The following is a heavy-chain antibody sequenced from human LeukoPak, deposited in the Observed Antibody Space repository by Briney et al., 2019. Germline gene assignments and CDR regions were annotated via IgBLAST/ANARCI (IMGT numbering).Heavy chain of an antibody. D-gene: IGHD3-9*01. J-gene: IGHJ4*02. V-gene: IGHV1-69*04. CDR2: IIPILGIA. CDR3: ARDQDDIPYY. CDR1: GGTFSSYA. Sequence: SVKVSCKASGGTFSSYAIIWVRQAPGQGLEWKGRIIPILGIANYAQKFQGRVTITADESTSTAYMELSSLRSDDTAVYYCARDQDDIPYYWGQGTLVTVSS.